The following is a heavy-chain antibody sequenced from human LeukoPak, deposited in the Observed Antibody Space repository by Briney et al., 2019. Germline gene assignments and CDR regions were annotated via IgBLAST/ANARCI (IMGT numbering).Heavy chain of an antibody. J-gene: IGHJ4*02. D-gene: IGHD6-13*01. CDR1: GFTVSSYS. V-gene: IGHV3-21*01. Sequence: GGSLRLSCTASGFTVSSYSMYWVLQAPGKGLEWVSSISSSSSYIYYADSVKGRFTISRDNAKNSLYLQMNSLRAEDTAVYYCARENSSSFCDYWGQGTLVTVSS. CDR2: ISSSSSYI. CDR3: ARENSSSFCDY.